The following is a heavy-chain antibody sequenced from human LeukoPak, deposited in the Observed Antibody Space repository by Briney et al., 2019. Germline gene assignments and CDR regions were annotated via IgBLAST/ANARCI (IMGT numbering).Heavy chain of an antibody. D-gene: IGHD6-13*01. CDR1: ALTFSTYA. CDR3: AKVRPPGPLAAAFDC. J-gene: IGHJ4*02. Sequence: PGGSLRLSCAASALTFSTYAMSSVRQAPGKGLEWLSGISTTGTGTYYADSVKGRVTISRDNSKNMLYLQMNSLRDEDTAVYYCAKVRPPGPLAAAFDCWGEGTLVTVSS. CDR2: ISTTGTGT. V-gene: IGHV3-23*01.